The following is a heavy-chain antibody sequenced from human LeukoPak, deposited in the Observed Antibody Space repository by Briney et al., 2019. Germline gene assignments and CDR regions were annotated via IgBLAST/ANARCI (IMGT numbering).Heavy chain of an antibody. CDR3: ARANGYNPPFDS. D-gene: IGHD5-24*01. CDR2: IYYSGST. Sequence: SETLSLTCTVSGGSISSYYWSWIRQPPGKGLEWIGYIYYSGSTNYNPSLKGRVSMSVDRSKKQFSLNLSSVTAADTAMYYCARANGYNPPFDSWGQGTLVIVSS. J-gene: IGHJ4*02. CDR1: GGSISSYY. V-gene: IGHV4-59*01.